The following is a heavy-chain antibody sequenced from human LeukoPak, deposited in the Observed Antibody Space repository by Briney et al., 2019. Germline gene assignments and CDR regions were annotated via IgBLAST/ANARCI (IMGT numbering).Heavy chain of an antibody. Sequence: ASVKVSCKASGYTFTNYGISWVRQAPGQGLEWMGWISAYSGHTNYTQTLQGRVTMTTDTSTSKAYMELRSLRSDDTAVYYCARDSICSGGSCYNYYYMDVWGKGTTVTVSS. V-gene: IGHV1-18*01. D-gene: IGHD2-15*01. CDR1: GYTFTNYG. CDR2: ISAYSGHT. CDR3: ARDSICSGGSCYNYYYMDV. J-gene: IGHJ6*03.